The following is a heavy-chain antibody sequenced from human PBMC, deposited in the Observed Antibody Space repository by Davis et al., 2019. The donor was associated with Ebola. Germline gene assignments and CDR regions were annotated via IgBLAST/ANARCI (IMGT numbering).Heavy chain of an antibody. CDR3: ARDFYRSVDY. CDR1: GFTFGNYA. V-gene: IGHV3-23*01. CDR2: VTSSGGST. Sequence: GGSLRLSCAVSGFTFGNYAMTWARQAPGKGLEWVSAVTSSGGSTYYADSVKGRFTIYRDNSRNALYLQMNSLGGDDTAVYYCARDFYRSVDYWGQGNVVTVSS. D-gene: IGHD3-3*01. J-gene: IGHJ4*02.